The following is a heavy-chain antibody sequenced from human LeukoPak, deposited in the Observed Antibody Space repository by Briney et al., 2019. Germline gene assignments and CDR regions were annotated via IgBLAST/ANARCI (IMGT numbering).Heavy chain of an antibody. J-gene: IGHJ5*02. D-gene: IGHD6-13*01. CDR1: GYIFNTNG. Sequence: ASVKVSCKGSGYIFNTNGINWVRQAPGQGLEWMGWINSNTGTTNYAQNFQDRVTMTADTSTSTAFMELRSLRSDDTAMYYCARDGFQGSRWSNRFDPWGRGTLVIVSS. V-gene: IGHV1-18*01. CDR3: ARDGFQGSRWSNRFDP. CDR2: INSNTGTT.